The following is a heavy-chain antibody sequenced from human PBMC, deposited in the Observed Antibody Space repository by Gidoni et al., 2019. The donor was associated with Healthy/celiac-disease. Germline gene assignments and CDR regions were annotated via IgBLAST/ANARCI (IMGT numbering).Heavy chain of an antibody. J-gene: IGHJ4*02. D-gene: IGHD3-10*01. CDR1: GFTFSSYG. CDR3: AGAVWGVVNY. V-gene: IGHV3-33*01. CDR2: IWYDGSNK. Sequence: QVQLVASGGGVVQPGRSLRLSCAASGFTFSSYGMHWVRQAPGKGVEWVEVIWYDGSNKYYADSVKGLFTISRDNSKNTLYLQMNSLRAEDTAVYYCAGAVWGVVNYWGQGTLVTVSS.